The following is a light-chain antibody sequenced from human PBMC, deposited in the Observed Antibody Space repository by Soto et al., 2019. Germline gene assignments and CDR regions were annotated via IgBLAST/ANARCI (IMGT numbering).Light chain of an antibody. CDR3: QQSNT. CDR1: QSVSSN. J-gene: IGKJ1*01. V-gene: IGKV3-15*01. Sequence: EIVMTQSPATLSVSPGERATLSCRASQSVSSNLAWYQQKPGQAPRLLIYAASTRATGIPARFSGSGSGTEFTLTISSLQSEAFAVYGCQQSNTFGQGTKV. CDR2: AAS.